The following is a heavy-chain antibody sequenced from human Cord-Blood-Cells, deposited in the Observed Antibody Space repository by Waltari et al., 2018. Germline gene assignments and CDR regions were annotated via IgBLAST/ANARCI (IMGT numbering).Heavy chain of an antibody. CDR1: GYTFTGYY. J-gene: IGHJ6*02. CDR2: INPNSGGT. V-gene: IGHV1-2*02. D-gene: IGHD6-6*01. CDR3: ARGYSSSYYYYGMDV. Sequence: QVQLVQSGAEVKKPGASVKVSCKASGYTFTGYYMHWVRQAPGQGLEWMGWINPNSGGTNYAQKFQGRVTMTRDTSISTAYRELSRLRSDDTAVYYCARGYSSSYYYYGMDVWGQGTTVTVSS.